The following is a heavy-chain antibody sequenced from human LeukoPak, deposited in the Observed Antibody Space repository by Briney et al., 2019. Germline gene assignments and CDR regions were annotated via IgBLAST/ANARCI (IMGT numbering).Heavy chain of an antibody. CDR2: IWYDGSNK. D-gene: IGHD3-10*01. V-gene: IGHV3-33*01. CDR3: ARDQFPSMVRGVMGY. Sequence: PGRSLRLSCAASGFTFSSYGMHWVRQAPGTGLEWVAVIWYDGSNKYYADSVKGRFTISRDNSKNTLYLQMNSLRAEDTAVYYCARDQFPSMVRGVMGYRGQGTLVTVSS. J-gene: IGHJ4*02. CDR1: GFTFSSYG.